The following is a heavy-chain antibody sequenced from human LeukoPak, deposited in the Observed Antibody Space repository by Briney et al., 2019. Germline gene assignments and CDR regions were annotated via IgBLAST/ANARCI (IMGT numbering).Heavy chain of an antibody. J-gene: IGHJ4*02. CDR2: ISGSDGGT. CDR3: AKNSGGSRFSALDY. CDR1: GFTFSSYA. D-gene: IGHD2-15*01. V-gene: IGHV3-23*01. Sequence: GGSLRLSCAASGFTFSSYAMSWVRQAPGKGLEWVSVISGSDGGTYYADSVKGRFTISRDNSKNTLYLQMNSLRGEDTAIFYCAKNSGGSRFSALDYWGQGTLVTVSS.